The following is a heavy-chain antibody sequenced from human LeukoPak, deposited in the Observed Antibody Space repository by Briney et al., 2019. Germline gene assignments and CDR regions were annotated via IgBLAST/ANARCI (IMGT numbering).Heavy chain of an antibody. J-gene: IGHJ4*02. V-gene: IGHV3-30*02. CDR2: IRYDGSNK. D-gene: IGHD3-3*01. CDR3: AKVPYYDFWSGYHSDY. CDR1: GFTFSSYG. Sequence: GGSLRLSCAASGFTFSSYGMHWVRQAPGKGLEWVAFIRYDGSNKYYADSVKGRFTISRDNSKNTLYLQMNSLRAEDTAVYYCAKVPYYDFWSGYHSDYWGQGTLVTVSS.